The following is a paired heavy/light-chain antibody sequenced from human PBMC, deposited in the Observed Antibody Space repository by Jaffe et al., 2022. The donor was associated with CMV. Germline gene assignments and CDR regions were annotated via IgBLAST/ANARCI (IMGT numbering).Heavy chain of an antibody. CDR3: ARRPYSSASSLDY. V-gene: IGHV1-46*01. CDR2: ISPSGSET. Sequence: QVHLVQSGAEVKEPGASVKVSCKASGYTFTSYYMHWVRQAPGQGLEWMGRISPSGSETTYAQKFQGRVTMTRDTSTSTVYMELSSLRSEDTAIYYCARRPYSSASSLDYWGQGTLVTVSS. D-gene: IGHD6-6*01. J-gene: IGHJ4*02. CDR1: GYTFTSYY.
Light chain of an antibody. J-gene: IGLJ2*01. CDR2: SNS. Sequence: QSVLTQPPSASGTPGQRVTISCSGSNSNIGSNSVNWYQQLPGTAPKLLIFSNSQRPSGVPDRFSGSKSGTSASLAISGLQSEDEGDYYCAAWDDSLNGVLFGGGTKVTVL. CDR1: NSNIGSNS. V-gene: IGLV1-44*01. CDR3: AAWDDSLNGVL.